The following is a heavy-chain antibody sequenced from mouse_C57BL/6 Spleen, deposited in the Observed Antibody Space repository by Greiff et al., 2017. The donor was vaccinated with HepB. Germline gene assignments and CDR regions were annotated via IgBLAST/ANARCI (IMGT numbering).Heavy chain of an antibody. V-gene: IGHV2-2*01. CDR2: IWSGGST. J-gene: IGHJ2*01. CDR3: ARNRGDWEDDYFDY. D-gene: IGHD2-13*01. Sequence: VQLQQPGPGLVQPSPSLSITCTASGFSLTSYGVHWVRQYPGKGLEWLGVIWSGGSTDHNAAFITRLTISKDNSKSQVFFKMNSLQADDTAIYYCARNRGDWEDDYFDYWGQGTTLTVSS. CDR1: GFSLTSYG.